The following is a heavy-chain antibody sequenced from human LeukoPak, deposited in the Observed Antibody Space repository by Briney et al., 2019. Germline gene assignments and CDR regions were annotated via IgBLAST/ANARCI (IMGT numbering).Heavy chain of an antibody. CDR1: GYTFTTYG. CDR3: AREAMVRGVIRWDY. V-gene: IGHV1-18*01. Sequence: ASVKVSCKASGYTFTTYGIIWVRQAPGQGLEWMGWISANNGNTNYAQKFQGRVTMTTDTSTSTAYMELRSLRSDDTAVYYCAREAMVRGVIRWDYWGQGTLVTVSS. D-gene: IGHD3-10*01. CDR2: ISANNGNT. J-gene: IGHJ4*02.